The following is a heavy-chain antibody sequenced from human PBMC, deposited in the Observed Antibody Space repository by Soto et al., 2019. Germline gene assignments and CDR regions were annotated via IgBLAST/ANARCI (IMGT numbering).Heavy chain of an antibody. CDR3: ARRERSSSSANYYYYMDV. V-gene: IGHV3-33*01. D-gene: IGHD6-6*01. J-gene: IGHJ6*03. CDR1: GFTFSSYG. Sequence: PGGSLRLSCAASGFTFSSYGMHWVRQAPGKGLEWVAVIWYDGSNKYYADSVKGRFTISRDNSKNTLYLQMNSLRAEDTTVYYCARRERSSSSANYYYYMDVWGKGTTVTVSS. CDR2: IWYDGSNK.